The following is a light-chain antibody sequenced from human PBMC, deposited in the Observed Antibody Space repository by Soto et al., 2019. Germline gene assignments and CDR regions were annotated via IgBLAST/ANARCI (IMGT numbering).Light chain of an antibody. CDR2: DDS. Sequence: SYELTQPPSLSVAPGQTARIPCGGTNIGSQTVHWYRQKPGQAPVLVVHDDSGRPSGTPERVSGSNSGDTATLTISRVEAGDEADYYCQVWNTDSDHRVFGGGTKLTVL. CDR3: QVWNTDSDHRV. V-gene: IGLV3-21*02. J-gene: IGLJ3*02. CDR1: NIGSQT.